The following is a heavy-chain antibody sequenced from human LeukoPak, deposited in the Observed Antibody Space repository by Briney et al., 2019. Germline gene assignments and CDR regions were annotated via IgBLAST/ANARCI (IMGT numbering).Heavy chain of an antibody. J-gene: IGHJ6*02. D-gene: IGHD5-12*01. V-gene: IGHV3-73*01. CDR2: IRSKANSYAT. Sequence: PGGSLRLSCAASGFTFSSYAMHWVRQASGKGLEWVGRIRSKANSYATAYAASVKGRFTISRDDSKNTAYLQMNSLKTEDTAVYYCTRHEIPGGWLPPKDYYGMDVWGQGTTVTVSS. CDR3: TRHEIPGGWLPPKDYYGMDV. CDR1: GFTFSSYA.